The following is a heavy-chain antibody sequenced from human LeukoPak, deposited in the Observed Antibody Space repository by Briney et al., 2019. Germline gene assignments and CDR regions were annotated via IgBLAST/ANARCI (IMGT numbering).Heavy chain of an antibody. Sequence: ASVKVSCKASGYTFTSYAISWVRQAPGQGLEWMGWINPNSGGTNYAQKFQGRVTMTRDTSISTAYMELSRLRSDDTALYYCAREGYIDFWSGYHGGFDYWGQGTLVTVSS. D-gene: IGHD3-3*01. CDR1: GYTFTSYA. J-gene: IGHJ4*02. V-gene: IGHV1-2*02. CDR3: AREGYIDFWSGYHGGFDY. CDR2: INPNSGGT.